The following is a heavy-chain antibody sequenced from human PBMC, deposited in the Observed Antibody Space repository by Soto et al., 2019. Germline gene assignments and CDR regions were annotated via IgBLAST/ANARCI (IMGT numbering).Heavy chain of an antibody. D-gene: IGHD3-3*01. Sequence: QVQLVQSGAEVKKPGSSVKVSCTASGGTFSSYAISWVRQAPGQGLEWMGGIIPIFGTANYAQEFQGRGTITVDESTSXAYMELSSLRSEDTDVYYCAKDDVWRPKPSYGMDVWVQGTTVTVSS. CDR2: IIPIFGTA. J-gene: IGHJ6*02. CDR1: GGTFSSYA. CDR3: AKDDVWRPKPSYGMDV. V-gene: IGHV1-69*12.